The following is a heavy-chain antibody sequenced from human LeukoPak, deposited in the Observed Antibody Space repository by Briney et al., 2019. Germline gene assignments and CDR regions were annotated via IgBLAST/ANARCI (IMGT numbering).Heavy chain of an antibody. V-gene: IGHV3-23*01. Sequence: GGSLRLSCAASGFTFTSYAMNWVRQAPGKGLEWVSAITGSGVSTYYADSVKGRFTISRDNSQNTLYLQMNSLRADDTAVYYCAKVPLSDYYMDVWGKGTTVTVSS. CDR3: AKVPLSDYYMDV. CDR2: ITGSGVST. J-gene: IGHJ6*03. D-gene: IGHD2-21*01. CDR1: GFTFTSYA.